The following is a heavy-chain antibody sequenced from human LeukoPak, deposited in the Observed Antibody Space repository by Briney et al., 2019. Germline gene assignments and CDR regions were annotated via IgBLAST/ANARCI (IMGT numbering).Heavy chain of an antibody. J-gene: IGHJ4*02. Sequence: PSETLSLTCTVSGGSISSYYWSWIRQPPGKGPEWIGYIYYSGSTNYNPSLKSRVTISVDTSKNQFSLKLSSVTAADTAVYYCARTTAQYFDYWGQGTLVTVSS. CDR2: IYYSGST. CDR3: ARTTAQYFDY. V-gene: IGHV4-59*01. CDR1: GGSISSYY. D-gene: IGHD1-1*01.